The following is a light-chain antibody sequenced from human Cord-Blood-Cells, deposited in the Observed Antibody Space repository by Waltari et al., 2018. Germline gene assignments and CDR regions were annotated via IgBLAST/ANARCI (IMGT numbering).Light chain of an antibody. J-gene: IGKJ3*01. Sequence: DFVMTQAPDSLAVSLGARATLHCTLSPSVLYSSNHKNYLAWYQQKPGQPPKLLIYWASTRESGVPHRFSGSGSVTDFTLTISSLQAEDVAVYYCQQYYSTPFTFGPGTKVDIK. V-gene: IGKV4-1*01. CDR1: PSVLYSSNHKNY. CDR3: QQYYSTPFT. CDR2: WAS.